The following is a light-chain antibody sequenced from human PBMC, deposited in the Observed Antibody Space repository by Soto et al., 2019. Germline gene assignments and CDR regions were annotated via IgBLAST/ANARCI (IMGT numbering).Light chain of an antibody. V-gene: IGKV3-15*01. CDR2: DTS. J-gene: IGKJ5*01. Sequence: EMVVTQSPGARSLSPGERASLSCRASQSVSIHLAWYQQQPGQAPRLLIYDTSTRATGIPARFSGSGSGTESTLTSSILQSEDLAVYSCQHHNNWLTFGQGTRLEIK. CDR3: QHHNNWLT. CDR1: QSVSIH.